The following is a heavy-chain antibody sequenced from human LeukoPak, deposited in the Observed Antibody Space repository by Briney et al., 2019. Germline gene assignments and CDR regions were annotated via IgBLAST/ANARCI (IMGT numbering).Heavy chain of an antibody. CDR3: ARETGYSSSRYYYYGMDV. J-gene: IGHJ6*02. D-gene: IGHD6-13*01. V-gene: IGHV3-13*01. CDR2: IGTAGDT. Sequence: GGSLRLSCSASGFTFSSYDMHWVRQATGKGLEWVSAIGTAGDTYYPGSVKGRFTISRENAKNSLYLQMNSLRAGDTAVYYCARETGYSSSRYYYYGMDVWGQGTTVTVSS. CDR1: GFTFSSYD.